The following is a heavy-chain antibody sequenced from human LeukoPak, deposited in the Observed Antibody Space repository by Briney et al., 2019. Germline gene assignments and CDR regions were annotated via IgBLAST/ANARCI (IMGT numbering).Heavy chain of an antibody. CDR1: GFTFNLFA. CDR2: IGKNGADT. CDR3: AKLQSDGLRTYYGMDV. J-gene: IGHJ6*02. D-gene: IGHD4-17*01. Sequence: GGSLRLSCIASGFTFNLFAMSWVRQAPGKGLEWVPSIGKNGADTYYADSGTGRFTISRDNSKNTLWLQLNTLKAEDTAVYYCAKLQSDGLRTYYGMDVWGQGTTVTVSS. V-gene: IGHV3-23*01.